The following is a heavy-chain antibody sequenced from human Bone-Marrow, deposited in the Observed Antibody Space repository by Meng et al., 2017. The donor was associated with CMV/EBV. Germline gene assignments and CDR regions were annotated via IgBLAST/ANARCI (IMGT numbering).Heavy chain of an antibody. V-gene: IGHV3-23*01. Sequence: SCAASGFTFGNFALTWVRQAPGKGLEWVSVISGSGGSTYYADSVKGRFTISRDNSKNTLYLQMNSLRAEDTALYYCAKDDGTYYFDHWGQGTLVTVSS. CDR3: AKDDGTYYFDH. CDR1: GFTFGNFA. D-gene: IGHD1-26*01. J-gene: IGHJ4*02. CDR2: ISGSGGST.